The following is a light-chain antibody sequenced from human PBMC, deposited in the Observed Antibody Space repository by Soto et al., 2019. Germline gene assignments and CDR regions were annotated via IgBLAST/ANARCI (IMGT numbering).Light chain of an antibody. CDR3: QQYGSSPQVT. CDR1: QSVSSSY. J-gene: IGKJ5*01. Sequence: EIVLKQSPGTLSLSPGERATLSCRASQSVSSSYLAWYQQKPGQAPRLLIYGASSRATGIPDRFSGSGSGTDFTLTISRLEPEDFAVYYCQQYGSSPQVTVGEGTRLEIK. CDR2: GAS. V-gene: IGKV3-20*01.